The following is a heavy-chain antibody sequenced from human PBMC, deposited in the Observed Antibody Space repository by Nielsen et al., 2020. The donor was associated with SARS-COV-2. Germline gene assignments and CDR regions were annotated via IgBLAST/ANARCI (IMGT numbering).Heavy chain of an antibody. J-gene: IGHJ4*02. D-gene: IGHD6-13*01. CDR2: INHSGST. CDR1: GGSFSGYY. V-gene: IGHV4-34*01. Sequence: SETLSLTCAVYGGSFSGYYWSWIRQPPGKGLEWIGEINHSGSTNYNPSLKSRVTISVDTSKNQFSLKLSSVTAADTAVYYCARRRSSSWWPHFDYWGQGTLVTVSS. CDR3: ARRRSSSWWPHFDY.